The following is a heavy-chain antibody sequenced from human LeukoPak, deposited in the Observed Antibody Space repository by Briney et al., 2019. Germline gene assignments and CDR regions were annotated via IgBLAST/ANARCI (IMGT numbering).Heavy chain of an antibody. CDR2: IYPGDSDT. CDR1: GYSFTSYW. J-gene: IGHJ5*02. V-gene: IGHV5-51*01. CDR3: ARRYGRPYYYGSGSYNWFDP. D-gene: IGHD3-10*01. Sequence: GESLKISCKGSGYSFTSYWIGWVRQMPGKGLEWMGIIYPGDSDTRYSPSFQGQVTISADKSISTAYLQWSSLKASDTAMYYCARRYGRPYYYGSGSYNWFDPWGQGTLATVSS.